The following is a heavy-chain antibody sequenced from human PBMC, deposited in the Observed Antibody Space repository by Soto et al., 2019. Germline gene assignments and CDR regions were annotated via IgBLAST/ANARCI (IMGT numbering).Heavy chain of an antibody. CDR2: ISGNSGST. CDR1: GFSFSTYA. CDR3: AKVSVVVLAAGDWFDP. Sequence: LRLSCAASGFSFSTYAMTWVRQAPGKGLEWVSGISGNSGSTYYADSVKGRFTVSRDNSKNTVYLQMNSLRGDDTAVYYCAKVSVVVLAAGDWFDPWGQGTLVTVSS. D-gene: IGHD2-15*01. J-gene: IGHJ5*02. V-gene: IGHV3-23*01.